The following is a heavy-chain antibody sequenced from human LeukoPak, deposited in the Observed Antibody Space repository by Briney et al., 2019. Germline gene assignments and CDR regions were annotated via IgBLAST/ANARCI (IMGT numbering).Heavy chain of an antibody. D-gene: IGHD6-13*01. Sequence: GGSLRLSCAASGFTFSSYAMSWVRQAPGKGLEWVSAISGSGDNTYYTDSVKGRFTISRDNSRDTLYLQMNSLRAEDTAVYYCSTSPSFGSSWYQFNYWGQGTLVTVSS. CDR1: GFTFSSYA. V-gene: IGHV3-23*01. CDR2: ISGSGDNT. J-gene: IGHJ4*02. CDR3: STSPSFGSSWYQFNY.